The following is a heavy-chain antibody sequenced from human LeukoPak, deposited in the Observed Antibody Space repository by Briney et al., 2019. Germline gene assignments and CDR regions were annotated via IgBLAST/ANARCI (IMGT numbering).Heavy chain of an antibody. V-gene: IGHV1-18*01. D-gene: IGHD2-2*01. J-gene: IGHJ6*03. CDR1: GYTFTSYG. CDR3: ASSTLQYCSSTSCYQKSYMDV. Sequence: ASVKVSCKASGYTFTSYGISWVRQAPGQGLEWMGWISAYNGNTNYAQKLQGRVTMTTDTSTSTAYMELRSLRSDDTAVYYCASSTLQYCSSTSCYQKSYMDVWGKGTTVTVSS. CDR2: ISAYNGNT.